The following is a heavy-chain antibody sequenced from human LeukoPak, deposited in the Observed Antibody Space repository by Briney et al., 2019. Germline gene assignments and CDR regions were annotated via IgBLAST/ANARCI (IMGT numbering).Heavy chain of an antibody. CDR2: INPNSGGT. D-gene: IGHD6-13*01. CDR1: GYTFTGYY. V-gene: IGHV1-2*02. Sequence: ASVKVSCKASGYTFTGYYMHWVRQAPGQGLEWMGWINPNSGGTNYAQKFQGRVTMTRDTSISTAYMELSRLRSDDTAVYYCARVKVGAAAGIRPGWFDPWGQGTLVTVSS. J-gene: IGHJ5*02. CDR3: ARVKVGAAAGIRPGWFDP.